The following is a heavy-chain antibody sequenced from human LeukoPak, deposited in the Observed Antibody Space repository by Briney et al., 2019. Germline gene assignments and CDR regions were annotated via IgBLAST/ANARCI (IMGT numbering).Heavy chain of an antibody. V-gene: IGHV4-34*01. Sequence: SETLSLTCAVYGGSFSGYYWSWIRQPPGKGLEWIGEINHSGSTNYNPSLKSRVTISVDTSKNQFSLKLSSVTAADTAVYYCARGGKQWLNRYPPRIFDYWGQGALVTVSS. CDR3: ARGGKQWLNRYPPRIFDY. CDR2: INHSGST. D-gene: IGHD6-19*01. J-gene: IGHJ4*02. CDR1: GGSFSGYY.